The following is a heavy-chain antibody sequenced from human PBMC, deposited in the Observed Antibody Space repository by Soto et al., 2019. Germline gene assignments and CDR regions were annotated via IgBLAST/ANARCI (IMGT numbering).Heavy chain of an antibody. Sequence: SETLSLTCAVSGDSISSNHWWSWVRQPPGKGLEWIGEIYHSGNSNANPSLKSRVTISVDKSKNQFSLKMSSVTAADTAVYYCARLNYYDSGSYVDWFDPWGQGTMVTVSS. CDR2: IYHSGNS. J-gene: IGHJ5*02. CDR3: ARLNYYDSGSYVDWFDP. D-gene: IGHD3-22*01. CDR1: GDSISSNHW. V-gene: IGHV4-4*02.